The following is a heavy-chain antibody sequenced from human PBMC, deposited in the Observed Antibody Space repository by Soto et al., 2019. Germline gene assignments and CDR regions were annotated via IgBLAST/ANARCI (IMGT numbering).Heavy chain of an antibody. J-gene: IGHJ4*02. Sequence: QVQLQESGPGLMTPSQTLSLTCTVSGGSISSGDYYWSWMRQPPGKGMEWIGYLYCSGSTYSNPSVNRRVTISVGRSKNQFSLKLSFVTAADAAVYYCARAFGYSSSWPLDYWGQGTLVTVSS. D-gene: IGHD6-13*01. CDR1: GGSISSGDYY. CDR3: ARAFGYSSSWPLDY. V-gene: IGHV4-30-4*01. CDR2: LYCSGST.